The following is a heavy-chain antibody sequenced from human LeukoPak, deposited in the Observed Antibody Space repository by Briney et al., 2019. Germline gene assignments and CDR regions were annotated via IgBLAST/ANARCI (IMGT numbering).Heavy chain of an antibody. J-gene: IGHJ4*02. CDR1: GFTFSSYW. V-gene: IGHV3-7*01. CDR3: ARVQWELRGVGSYFEY. D-gene: IGHD1-26*01. Sequence: GGSLRLSCVVSGFTFSSYWMSWVRQAPGKGLEWVANIKQVGREKYYVDSVKGRFTMSRDNAKNSLYLQMNSLSAEDTAVYYCARVQWELRGVGSYFEYWGQGALVTVSS. CDR2: IKQVGREK.